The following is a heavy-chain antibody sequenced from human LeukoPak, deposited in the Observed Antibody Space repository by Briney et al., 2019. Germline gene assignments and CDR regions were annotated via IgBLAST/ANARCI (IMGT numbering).Heavy chain of an antibody. CDR2: IIPIFGTA. J-gene: IGHJ2*01. CDR3: ARTGDCSSTSCYTGIGYFDL. CDR1: GGTFSSYA. D-gene: IGHD2-2*02. Sequence: SVKVSCKASGGTFSSYAISWVRQAPGQGLEWMGGIIPIFGTANYAQKFQGRVTITADESTSTAYMELSSLRSEDTAVYYCARTGDCSSTSCYTGIGYFDLWGRGTLVTVSS. V-gene: IGHV1-69*13.